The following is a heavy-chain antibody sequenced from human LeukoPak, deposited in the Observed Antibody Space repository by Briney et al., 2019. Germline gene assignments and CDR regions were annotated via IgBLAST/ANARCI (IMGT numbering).Heavy chain of an antibody. D-gene: IGHD3-22*01. CDR3: ARGSSGYPRYFDY. Sequence: ASVKVSCKASGYTFTSYAMHWVRQAPGQRLEWMGWINAGNGNTKYSQKFRGRVTINRDTSANTAYMELSSLRSEDTAVYYCARGSSGYPRYFDYWGQGTLVTVSS. V-gene: IGHV1-3*01. CDR2: INAGNGNT. J-gene: IGHJ4*02. CDR1: GYTFTSYA.